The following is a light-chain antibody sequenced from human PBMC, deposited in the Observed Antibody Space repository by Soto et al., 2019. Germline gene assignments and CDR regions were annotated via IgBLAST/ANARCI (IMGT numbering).Light chain of an antibody. CDR3: QLYGTSPPRYT. CDR2: GAS. Sequence: DIVLTQSPGTLSLSPGERATLSCRASQSIPSNYLAWYQQKPGQAPRLLIHGASSRATGIPDRFSGSGSGTDFTLTISRLEPEDFAVCYCQLYGTSPPRYTFGLGTKLEIK. V-gene: IGKV3-20*01. J-gene: IGKJ2*01. CDR1: QSIPSNY.